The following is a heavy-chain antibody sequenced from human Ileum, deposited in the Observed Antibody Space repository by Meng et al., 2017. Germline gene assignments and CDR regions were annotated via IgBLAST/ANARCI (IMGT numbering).Heavy chain of an antibody. CDR2: AGT. J-gene: IGHJ4*02. CDR3: ARDHWGSLDY. D-gene: IGHD7-27*01. Sequence: QVQVQESGPGLVRPSETLSLMCTVSGGSVSTSDYQWGWIRQPPGKGLEWIGYAGTNYNPSLKSRVTISVDTSKRQFSLKLTSVTAADTAVYYCARDHWGSLDYWGQGILVTVAS. V-gene: IGHV4-61*08. CDR1: GGSVSTSDYQ.